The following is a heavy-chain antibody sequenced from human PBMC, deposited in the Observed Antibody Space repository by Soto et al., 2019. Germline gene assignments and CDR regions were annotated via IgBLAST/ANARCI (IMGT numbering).Heavy chain of an antibody. CDR2: ISAHNGNT. J-gene: IGHJ4*02. CDR1: GYIFTTYS. CDR3: ARGRYGDY. V-gene: IGHV1-18*01. D-gene: IGHD1-1*01. Sequence: QVHLVQSGAEVKKPGASVKVSCKGSGYIFTTYSITWVRQAPGQGLEWMGWISAHNGNTNYAQKLQGRVTVTRDTSTSTAYMELRNLRSDDTAVHYCARGRYGDYWGQGALVTVSS.